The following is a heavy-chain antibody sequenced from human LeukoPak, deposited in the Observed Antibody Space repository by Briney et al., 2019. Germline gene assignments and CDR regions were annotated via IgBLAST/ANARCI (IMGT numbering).Heavy chain of an antibody. D-gene: IGHD1-26*01. CDR2: ISSTSSTI. CDR3: ARDLISGHYTFDY. J-gene: IGHJ4*02. CDR1: GYPFSSFS. Sequence: AGGSLRLSCAASGYPFSSFSMNWVRQAPGKGLEWVSYISSTSSTIYYADSVKGRFTVSRDNAKNSLYPQMNSLRDDDTAVYYCARDLISGHYTFDYWGQGTLVTVSS. V-gene: IGHV3-48*02.